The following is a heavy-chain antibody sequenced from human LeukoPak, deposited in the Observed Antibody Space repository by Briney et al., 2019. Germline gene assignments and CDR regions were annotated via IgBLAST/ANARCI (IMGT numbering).Heavy chain of an antibody. J-gene: IGHJ6*03. CDR1: GFTFSSYW. V-gene: IGHV3-7*01. D-gene: IGHD3-3*01. Sequence: GGSLRLSCAASGFTFSSYWMSWVRQAPGKGLEWVPNKNQEGSENNYVDSVKGRFTISRDNAKNSLYLQMNSLRAEDTAVYYCARDPESYDFWSGYYNYYYYMDVWGKGTTVTVSS. CDR2: KNQEGSEN. CDR3: ARDPESYDFWSGYYNYYYYMDV.